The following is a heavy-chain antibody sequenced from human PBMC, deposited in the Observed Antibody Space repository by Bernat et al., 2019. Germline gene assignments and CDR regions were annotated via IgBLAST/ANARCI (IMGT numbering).Heavy chain of an antibody. D-gene: IGHD3-3*02. CDR3: ARHRTTVSSIYWHFDL. J-gene: IGHJ2*01. CDR2: IYPGDSDT. CDR1: GYSFTSYW. V-gene: IGHV5-51*01. Sequence: EVQLVQSGAEVKKPGESLKISCKGSGYSFTSYWIGWVRQMPGKGLGWMGIIYPGDSDTRYSPSFQGHVTISADRSISAAFLQWSSLKASDTAIYYCARHRTTVSSIYWHFDLWGRGTLVTVSS.